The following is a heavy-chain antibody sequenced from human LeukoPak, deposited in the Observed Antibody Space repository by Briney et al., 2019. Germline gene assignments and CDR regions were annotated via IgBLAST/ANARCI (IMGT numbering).Heavy chain of an antibody. Sequence: SETLSLTCAVYGGSFSDYFWGWIRQPPGKGLESIGEINHSGRTYYNPSLKSRVTISVDTSKNQFSLNLSSVTAADTAVYYCTRDVVVVPAAIHYGMDVWGQGTTLTVSS. CDR1: GGSFSDYF. V-gene: IGHV4-34*01. D-gene: IGHD2-2*01. CDR3: TRDVVVVPAAIHYGMDV. CDR2: INHSGRT. J-gene: IGHJ6*02.